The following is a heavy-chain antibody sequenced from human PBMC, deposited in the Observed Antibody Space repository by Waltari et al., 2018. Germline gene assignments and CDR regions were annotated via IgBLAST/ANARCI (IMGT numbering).Heavy chain of an antibody. V-gene: IGHV4-39*01. CDR1: GGSISSSSYY. CDR2: IYYSGST. D-gene: IGHD2-15*01. Sequence: QLQLQESGPGLVKPSETLSLTCTVSGGSISSSSYYWGWIRTPPGKGLEWIGSIYYSGSTYYNPSLKSRVTISVDTSKNQFSLKLSSVTAADTAVYYCARTRCSGGSCYYDAFDIWGQGTMVTVSS. CDR3: ARTRCSGGSCYYDAFDI. J-gene: IGHJ3*02.